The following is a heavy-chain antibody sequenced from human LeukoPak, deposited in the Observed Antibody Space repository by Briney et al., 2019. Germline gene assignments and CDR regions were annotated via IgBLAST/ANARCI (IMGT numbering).Heavy chain of an antibody. J-gene: IGHJ4*02. CDR1: GGSISSYY. CDR3: ARGKRGKGLKTYYYDSSGYWPIDY. Sequence: SETLSLTCTVSGGSISSYYWSWIRQPPGKGLEWIGYIYYSGSTNYNPSLKSRVTISVDTSKNQFSLKLSSVTAADTAVYYCARGKRGKGLKTYYYDSSGYWPIDYWGQGTLVTVSS. V-gene: IGHV4-59*12. CDR2: IYYSGST. D-gene: IGHD3-22*01.